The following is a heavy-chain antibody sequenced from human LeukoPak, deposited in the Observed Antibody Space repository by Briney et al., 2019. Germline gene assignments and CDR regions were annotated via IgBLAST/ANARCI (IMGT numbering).Heavy chain of an antibody. CDR2: ISYDGSNK. CDR3: AKESGPAYGEPYFDY. Sequence: PGGSLRLSCAASGFTFGSYGMHWVRQAPGKGLERVAVISYDGSNKYYADSVKGRFTISRDNSKNTLYLQMNSLRAEDTAVYYCAKESGPAYGEPYFDYWGQGTLVTVSS. J-gene: IGHJ4*02. CDR1: GFTFGSYG. D-gene: IGHD4-17*01. V-gene: IGHV3-30*18.